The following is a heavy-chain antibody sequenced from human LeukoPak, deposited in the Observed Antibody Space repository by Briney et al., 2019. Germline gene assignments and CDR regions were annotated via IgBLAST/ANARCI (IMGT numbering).Heavy chain of an antibody. CDR1: GYTFTGYY. V-gene: IGHV1-8*02. CDR3: ARGLVPGAGYYDYVWGSYRLLYYFDY. J-gene: IGHJ4*02. CDR2: MNPNSGNT. Sequence: GASVKVSCKASGYTFTGYYMHWVRQAPGQGLEWMGWMNPNSGNTGYAQKFQGRVTMSRNTSISTAYMELSSLRSEDTAVYYCARGLVPGAGYYDYVWGSYRLLYYFDYWGQGTLVTVSS. D-gene: IGHD3-16*02.